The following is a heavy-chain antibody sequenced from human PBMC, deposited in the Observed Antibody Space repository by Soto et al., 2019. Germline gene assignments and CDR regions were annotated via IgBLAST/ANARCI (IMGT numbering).Heavy chain of an antibody. Sequence: QVQLVQSGAEVKKPGASVKVSCKASGYTFTSYAMHWVRQAPGQRLEWMGWINAGNGNTKYSQKFQGRVTITRDTSASTAYMELSSLRSEETAVYYCARAGGNRGSYLVEWGQGTLVTVSS. V-gene: IGHV1-3*01. CDR2: INAGNGNT. J-gene: IGHJ4*02. D-gene: IGHD1-26*01. CDR3: ARAGGNRGSYLVE. CDR1: GYTFTSYA.